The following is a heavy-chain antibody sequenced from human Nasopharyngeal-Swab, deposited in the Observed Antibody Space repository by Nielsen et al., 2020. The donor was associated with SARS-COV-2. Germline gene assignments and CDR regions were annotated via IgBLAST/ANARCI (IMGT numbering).Heavy chain of an antibody. V-gene: IGHV1-24*01. CDR1: GYTLTELS. D-gene: IGHD3-10*01. Sequence: ASVKVSCKVSGYTLTELSMHWVRQAPGKGLEWMGGFDPEDGETIYAQKFQGRVTMTEDTSTDTAYMELSSLRSEDTAVYYCARDLPYETLLWFGELYLGAFDIWGQGTMVTVSS. CDR2: FDPEDGET. J-gene: IGHJ3*02. CDR3: ARDLPYETLLWFGELYLGAFDI.